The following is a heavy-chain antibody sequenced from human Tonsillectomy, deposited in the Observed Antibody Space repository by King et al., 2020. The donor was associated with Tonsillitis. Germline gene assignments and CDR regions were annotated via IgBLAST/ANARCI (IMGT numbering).Heavy chain of an antibody. CDR3: AKGIQVWSTYFDY. CDR1: GFTFSTFA. D-gene: IGHD5-18*01. CDR2: ILHDGSKK. J-gene: IGHJ4*02. V-gene: IGHV3-30*02. Sequence: QVQLVESGGGVVQPGGSLRLSCAASGFTFSTFAMHWVRQAPGKGLEWVATILHDGSKKYYADSVKGRFTISRDNPKNTLYLQMNSLRAEDTAVYSCAKGIQVWSTYFDYWGQGALVTVSS.